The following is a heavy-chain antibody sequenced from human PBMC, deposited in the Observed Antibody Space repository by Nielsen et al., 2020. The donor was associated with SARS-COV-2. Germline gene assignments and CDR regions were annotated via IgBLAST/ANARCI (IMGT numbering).Heavy chain of an antibody. J-gene: IGHJ3*02. Sequence: GESLKISCAASGFTFNIYAMAWVRRAPGRGLEWVSGTSAGGASTYYADSVKGRFSISRDNSRNTLYLQMNSLRVEDTAIYFCAKDDVVRGDAYDIWGQGTVVTVSS. D-gene: IGHD3-10*01. CDR3: AKDDVVRGDAYDI. CDR1: GFTFNIYA. CDR2: TSAGGAST. V-gene: IGHV3-23*01.